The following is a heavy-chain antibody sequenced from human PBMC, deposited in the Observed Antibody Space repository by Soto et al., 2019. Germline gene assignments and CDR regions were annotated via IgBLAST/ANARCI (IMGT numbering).Heavy chain of an antibody. CDR2: IIPILGIA. V-gene: IGHV1-69*04. CDR3: ARDENPEPYYDFWSGYLDY. D-gene: IGHD3-3*01. J-gene: IGHJ4*02. Sequence: ASVKVSCKASGGTFSSYTISWVRQAPGQGLEWMGRIIPILGIANYAQKFQGRVTITADKSTSTAYMGLSSLRSEDTAVYYCARDENPEPYYDFWSGYLDYWGQGTLVTVSS. CDR1: GGTFSSYT.